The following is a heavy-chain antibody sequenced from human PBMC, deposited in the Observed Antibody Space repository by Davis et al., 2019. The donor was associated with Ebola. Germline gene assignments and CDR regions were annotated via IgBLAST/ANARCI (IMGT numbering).Heavy chain of an antibody. Sequence: MPSETLSLTCTVSGGSINSGDYYWSWIRQPPGKGLGWIGYIYYSGTTYYNPSLKRRLTMSVDTSNNQFSLKLSSATAADTAVYYCATVNYDTREFDSWGQGTLVTVSS. CDR2: IYYSGTT. J-gene: IGHJ4*02. CDR3: ATVNYDTREFDS. D-gene: IGHD3-22*01. V-gene: IGHV4-30-4*01. CDR1: GGSINSGDYY.